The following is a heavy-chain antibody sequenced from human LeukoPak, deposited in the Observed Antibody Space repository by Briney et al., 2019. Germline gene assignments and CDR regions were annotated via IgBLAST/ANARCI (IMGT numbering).Heavy chain of an antibody. CDR2: IYYSGST. J-gene: IGHJ3*02. V-gene: IGHV4-59*01. Sequence: SETLSLTCTVSGGSISSYYWSWIRQPPGKGLEWIGYIYYSGSTNYNPSLKSRVTISVDTSKNQFSLKLSSVTAADTAVYYCARALSLSWYQLGMSNRGDAFDIWGQGTMVTVSS. D-gene: IGHD6-13*01. CDR3: ARALSLSWYQLGMSNRGDAFDI. CDR1: GGSISSYY.